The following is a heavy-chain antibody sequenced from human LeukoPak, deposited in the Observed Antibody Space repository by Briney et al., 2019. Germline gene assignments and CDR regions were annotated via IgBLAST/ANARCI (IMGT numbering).Heavy chain of an antibody. D-gene: IGHD1-26*01. J-gene: IGHJ4*02. V-gene: IGHV4-38-2*02. CDR1: GYSISSGYY. CDR2: IYHSGST. CDR3: ARGGIILGPTLAGG. Sequence: PSETLSLTCTVSGYSISSGYYWGWIRQPPGKGLEWIGTIYHSGSTYYNPSLKSRVTISVDTSKNQFSLQLSSVTAADTAVYYCARGGIILGPTLAGGRGQGTLVTVSS.